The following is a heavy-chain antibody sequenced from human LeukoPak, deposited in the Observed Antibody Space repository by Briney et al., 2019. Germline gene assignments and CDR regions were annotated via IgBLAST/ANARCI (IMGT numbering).Heavy chain of an antibody. CDR2: INPSGGST. V-gene: IGHV1-46*01. Sequence: EASVKVSCKASGSPFTSNFIHWVRQAPGQGLEWMGIINPSGGSTSCAQKFQGRVTMISDTSTSTVYMELSSLRSEDTAVYYCASDSSKSSLADPWGQGTLVTVSS. CDR1: GSPFTSNF. CDR3: ASDSSKSSLADP. D-gene: IGHD2-2*01. J-gene: IGHJ5*02.